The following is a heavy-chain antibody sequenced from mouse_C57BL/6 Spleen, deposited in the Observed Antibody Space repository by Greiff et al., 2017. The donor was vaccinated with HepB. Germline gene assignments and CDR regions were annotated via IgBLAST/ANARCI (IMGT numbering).Heavy chain of an antibody. Sequence: EVKVVESGGGLVKPGGSLKLSCAASGFTFSSYAMSWVRQTPEKRLEWVATISDGGSYTYYPDNVKGRFTISRDNAKNNQYLQMSHLKSEDTAVYYCAKFYDGHFDYWGQGTTLTVSS. V-gene: IGHV5-4*03. CDR2: ISDGGSYT. CDR3: AKFYDGHFDY. J-gene: IGHJ2*01. CDR1: GFTFSSYA. D-gene: IGHD2-3*01.